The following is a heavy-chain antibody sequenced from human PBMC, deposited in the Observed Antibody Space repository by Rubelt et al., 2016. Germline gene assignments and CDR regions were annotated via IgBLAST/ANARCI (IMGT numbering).Heavy chain of an antibody. CDR1: GYTFTSYG. CDR2: ISAYNGNT. Sequence: QVQLVQSGAEVKKPGASVKVSCKASGYTFTSYGISWVRQAPGQGLEWMGWISAYNGNTNYGLQLHGRVTMSPDTSTSTAYMGLMRLRSDYTAVYYCARAAFALNWFDAWGQGTLVTVSS. V-gene: IGHV1-18*01. J-gene: IGHJ5*02. CDR3: ARAAFALNWFDA.